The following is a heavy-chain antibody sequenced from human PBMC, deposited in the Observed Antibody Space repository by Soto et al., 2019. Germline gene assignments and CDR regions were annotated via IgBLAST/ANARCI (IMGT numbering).Heavy chain of an antibody. J-gene: IGHJ4*02. CDR2: IYWDDGK. V-gene: IGHV2-5*02. Sequence: QITLKESGPTLVKPTQTLTLTCTFSGFSLSTSGVGGGWIRQPPGKALECLVGIYWDDGKHYNPSLKRRVTKSQDTTKKPVVLRKTTVYHAGTATYICAHAATAAAGLFDYWGQGPRFTASS. D-gene: IGHD6-13*01. CDR1: GFSLSTSGVG. CDR3: AHAATAAAGLFDY.